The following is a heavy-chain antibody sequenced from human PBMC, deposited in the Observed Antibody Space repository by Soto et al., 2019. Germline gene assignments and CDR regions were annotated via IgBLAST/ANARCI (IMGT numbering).Heavy chain of an antibody. CDR3: AREGIAVTDFDY. D-gene: IGHD6-19*01. V-gene: IGHV1-3*01. CDR2: INAGNGNT. J-gene: IGHJ4*02. Sequence: ASVKVSCKASGYTFTSYAMHWVRQAPGQRLEWMGWINAGNGNTKYSQKFQGRVTITRDTSASTAYMELSSLRSEDTAVYYCAREGIAVTDFDYWGQGTLVTVSS. CDR1: GYTFTSYA.